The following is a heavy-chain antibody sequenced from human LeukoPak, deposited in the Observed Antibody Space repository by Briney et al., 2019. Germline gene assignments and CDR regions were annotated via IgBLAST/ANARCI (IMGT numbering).Heavy chain of an antibody. J-gene: IGHJ4*02. CDR3: ARDMYGGTDF. CDR2: IGAAGAHT. CDR1: GFRFSYHD. D-gene: IGHD2-8*01. Sequence: GGSLRLSCAASGFRFSYHDMHWVRQAPGKGLEFVSSIGAAGAHTFYADSVKGRFTISRDNFQSTMYLQMDGLRPEDSAVYYCARDMYGGTDFWGQGTLVTVSS. V-gene: IGHV3-64*02.